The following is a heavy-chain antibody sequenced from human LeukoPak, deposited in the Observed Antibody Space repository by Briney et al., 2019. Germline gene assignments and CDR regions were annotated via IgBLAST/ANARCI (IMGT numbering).Heavy chain of an antibody. CDR2: IHGNGETT. CDR1: GFTFSRYG. Sequence: GGSLRLSCVGSGFTFSRYGLIWVRQPPGKGLEWVSGIHGNGETTYYGDSVKGRFTIYRDNSKSTLYLQMNSLRVEDTAEYFCGRDPNGDYVGAFKFWGQGTKVAVSS. CDR3: GRDPNGDYVGAFKF. J-gene: IGHJ3*01. D-gene: IGHD3-16*01. V-gene: IGHV3-23*01.